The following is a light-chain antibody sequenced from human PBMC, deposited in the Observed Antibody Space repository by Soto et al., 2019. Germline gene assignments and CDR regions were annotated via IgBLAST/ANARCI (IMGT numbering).Light chain of an antibody. J-gene: IGKJ1*01. Sequence: DVQITQSPSTLSGSVGDRVTITCRASQTISSWLAWYQQKPGKAPKLLIYAASSLQSGVPSRFSGSGSGTDFTLTISSLQPEDFATYYCQQSYSTPWTFGQGTKVDIK. CDR1: QTISSW. V-gene: IGKV1-39*01. CDR3: QQSYSTPWT. CDR2: AAS.